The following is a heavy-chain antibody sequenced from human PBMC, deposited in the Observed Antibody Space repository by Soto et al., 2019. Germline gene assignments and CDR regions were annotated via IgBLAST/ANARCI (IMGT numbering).Heavy chain of an antibody. CDR1: GYTFTNYD. CDR3: ARSRGGTGVHFDF. J-gene: IGHJ4*02. CDR2: MNPDSGDT. D-gene: IGHD7-27*01. V-gene: IGHV1-8*01. Sequence: ASVKVSCKASGYTFTNYDINWGRQATGQGPEWMGWMNPDSGDTGYVPNFQGRVSMTRSTSISTAYMELSDLRSEDTAVYYCARSRGGTGVHFDFWGQGTQVTVSS.